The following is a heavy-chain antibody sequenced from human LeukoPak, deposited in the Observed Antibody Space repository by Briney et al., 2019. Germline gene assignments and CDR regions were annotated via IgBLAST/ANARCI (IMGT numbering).Heavy chain of an antibody. Sequence: GGSLRLSCAASGFTFSSYEMNWVRQAPGKVLEWVSYISSSGSTIYYADSVKGRFTISRDNAKNSLYLQMNSLRAEDTAVYYCARDSARADINWFDPWGQGTLVTVSS. CDR2: ISSSGSTI. D-gene: IGHD3-10*01. CDR3: ARDSARADINWFDP. V-gene: IGHV3-48*03. J-gene: IGHJ5*02. CDR1: GFTFSSYE.